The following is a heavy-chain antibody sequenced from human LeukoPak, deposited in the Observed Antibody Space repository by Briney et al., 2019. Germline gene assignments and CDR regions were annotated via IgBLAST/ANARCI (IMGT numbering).Heavy chain of an antibody. J-gene: IGHJ3*02. CDR2: ISYDGSNK. D-gene: IGHD5-18*01. Sequence: PPGGSLRLSCAASGFTFSRYSMNWVRQAPGKGLEWVAVISYDGSNKYYADSVKGRFTISRDNSKNTLYLQMNSLRAEDTAVYYCARDRDTAMDHAFDIWGQGTMVTVSS. V-gene: IGHV3-30*03. CDR3: ARDRDTAMDHAFDI. CDR1: GFTFSRYS.